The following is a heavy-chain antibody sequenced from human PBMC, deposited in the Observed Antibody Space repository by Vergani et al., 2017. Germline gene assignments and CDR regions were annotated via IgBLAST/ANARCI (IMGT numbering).Heavy chain of an antibody. V-gene: IGHV3-23*01. CDR2: IKNTGDST. CDR1: GFTFSSHA. J-gene: IGHJ1*01. Sequence: EVQLLQSEGAVVQPGGSMRLSCVASGFTFSSHAMSWVRQGHGQGLEWVSSIKNTGDSTHYADSVKGRFTISRDNSKSTLYLQMNSLRTEDTAVYYCATKSCGTPGGQIGYFREWGQGTLVTVSS. D-gene: IGHD1-1*01. CDR3: ATKSCGTPGGQIGYFRE.